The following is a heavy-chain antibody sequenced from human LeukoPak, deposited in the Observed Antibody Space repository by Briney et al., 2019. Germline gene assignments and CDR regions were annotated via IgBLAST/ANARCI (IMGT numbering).Heavy chain of an antibody. D-gene: IGHD3-10*01. CDR1: GGSISSSSYY. CDR3: AREVRDYYGSGSYFSSWFDP. J-gene: IGHJ5*02. V-gene: IGHV4-39*07. CDR2: IYYSGST. Sequence: SETLSLTCTVSGGSISSSSYYWGWIRQPPGKGLEWIGSIYYSGSTYYNPSLKSRVTISVDTSKNQFSLKLSSVTAADTAVYYCAREVRDYYGSGSYFSSWFDPWGQGTLVTVSS.